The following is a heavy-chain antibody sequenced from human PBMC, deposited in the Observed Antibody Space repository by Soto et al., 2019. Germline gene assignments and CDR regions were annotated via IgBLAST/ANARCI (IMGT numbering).Heavy chain of an antibody. CDR2: INAGNGDT. CDR1: GYTFTTYA. CDR3: ARVTRLMVPHIRYYYYYYMDV. D-gene: IGHD2-8*01. J-gene: IGHJ6*03. V-gene: IGHV1-3*01. Sequence: ASVKVSCKASGYTFTTYAMHWVRQAPGQRLEWMGWINAGNGDTKYSQKFQGRVTITRDTSASTAYMELSSLRSEDTAVYYCARVTRLMVPHIRYYYYYYMDVWGKGTTVTVSS.